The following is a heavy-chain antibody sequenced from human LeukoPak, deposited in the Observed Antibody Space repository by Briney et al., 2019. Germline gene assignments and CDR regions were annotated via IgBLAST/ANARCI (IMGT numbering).Heavy chain of an antibody. CDR2: IGGRDGGT. J-gene: IGHJ4*02. CDR1: GFIFSNYA. V-gene: IGHV3-23*01. Sequence: GASLRLSCAASGFIFSNYAMSWVRQAPGKGLEWVSAIGGRDGGTYYADSVKGRFTVSRDDPKNTLYLQMSSLRADDTAVYYCVRGTGYWGQGTLATVSS. CDR3: VRGTGY.